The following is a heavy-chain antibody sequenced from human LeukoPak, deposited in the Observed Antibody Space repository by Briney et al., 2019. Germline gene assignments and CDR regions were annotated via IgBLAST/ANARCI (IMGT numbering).Heavy chain of an antibody. CDR2: TIPIFSTA. CDR1: APTFSSYS. Sequence: SVKVSCKASAPTFSSYSISWVRQAPRQGLEWKGGTIPIFSTANYAQTFQGRVTITADKSTSPAYMELGRLRSKDTAVYDCARGLGGHYVGFDYWGQGTLVTVSS. J-gene: IGHJ4*02. CDR3: ARGLGGHYVGFDY. V-gene: IGHV1-69*06. D-gene: IGHD1-26*01.